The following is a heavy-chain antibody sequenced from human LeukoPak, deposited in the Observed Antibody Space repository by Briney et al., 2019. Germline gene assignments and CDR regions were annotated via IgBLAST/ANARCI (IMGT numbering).Heavy chain of an antibody. CDR2: ISYDGSNK. CDR3: ASAEGFVVVPAALDY. V-gene: IGHV3-30*04. D-gene: IGHD2-2*01. Sequence: GGSLRLSCAASGFTFSSYAMHWVRQAPGKGLEWVAVISYDGSNKYYADSVKGRFTISRDSSKNTLYLQMNSLRAEDTAVYYCASAEGFVVVPAALDYWGQGTLVTVSS. CDR1: GFTFSSYA. J-gene: IGHJ4*02.